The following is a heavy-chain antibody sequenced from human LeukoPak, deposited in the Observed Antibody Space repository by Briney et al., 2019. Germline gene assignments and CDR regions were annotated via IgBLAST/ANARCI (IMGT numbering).Heavy chain of an antibody. CDR1: GYTFTSYY. CDR2: INPTGDST. Sequence: ASVKVSCKASGYTFTSYYMHWVRQAPGQGLEWMGLINPTGDSTGYAQKFQGRVTMTRDMSTSTAYMELRSLRSDDTAVYYCARGPYTAMVTWGQGTLVTVSS. D-gene: IGHD5-18*01. V-gene: IGHV1-46*01. CDR3: ARGPYTAMVT. J-gene: IGHJ5*02.